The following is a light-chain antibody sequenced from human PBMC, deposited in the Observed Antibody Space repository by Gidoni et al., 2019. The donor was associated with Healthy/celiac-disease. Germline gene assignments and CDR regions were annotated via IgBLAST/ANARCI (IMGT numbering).Light chain of an antibody. V-gene: IGKV1-33*01. CDR3: QQYDNNLWT. CDR1: KDISNY. CDR2: DAS. J-gene: IGKJ1*01. Sequence: DIQMTQSPSSLSASVGDRVTITCQASKDISNYLNWYQQKPGKAPKLLIYDASNLETGVPSRFSGSGSGTDFTFTISSLQPEDIATYYCQQYDNNLWTFGQGTKVEIK.